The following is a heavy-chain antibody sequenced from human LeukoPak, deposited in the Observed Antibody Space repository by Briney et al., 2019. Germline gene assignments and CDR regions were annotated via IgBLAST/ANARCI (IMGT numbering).Heavy chain of an antibody. CDR1: GGSISCSHYY. V-gene: IGHV4-39*01. CDR3: ARGYDY. J-gene: IGHJ4*02. D-gene: IGHD3-22*01. Sequence: SDTLSLTCSVSGGSISCSHYYWPWIPQPPGKGLEGIAIISYSRNKYYNPSLRRQAPISVATSTNQFYLNLSSVTAEETPVYYCARGYDYWGQGALVTVSS. CDR2: ISYSRNK.